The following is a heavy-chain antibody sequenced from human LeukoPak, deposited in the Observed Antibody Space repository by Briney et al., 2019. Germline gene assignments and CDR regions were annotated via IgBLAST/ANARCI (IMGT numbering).Heavy chain of an antibody. Sequence: PSETLSLTCTASGGSMSSYYWSWIRQPPGKGLEWTGYVSYSGSTKYNSSLKSRVTISVDTSKNQFSLKLSSVTAADTAVYYCARNVGGLRGFDYWGQGTLVTVSS. V-gene: IGHV4-59*01. CDR2: VSYSGST. D-gene: IGHD3-10*01. CDR1: GGSMSSYY. J-gene: IGHJ4*02. CDR3: ARNVGGLRGFDY.